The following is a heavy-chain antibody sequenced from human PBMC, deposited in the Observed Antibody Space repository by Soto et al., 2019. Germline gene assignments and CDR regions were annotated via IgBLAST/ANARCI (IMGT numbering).Heavy chain of an antibody. J-gene: IGHJ6*02. Sequence: QVQLQPWGAGLLKPSETLSLTCAVYGGSFSGYYWSWIRQPPGKGLEWIGEINHSGSTNDNPSLKSRVTKSVDTSKNQFSRKLSSVTAADAAVYYCARGRGYYYGMDVWGQGTTVTVSS. CDR2: INHSGST. CDR1: GGSFSGYY. V-gene: IGHV4-34*01. CDR3: ARGRGYYYGMDV.